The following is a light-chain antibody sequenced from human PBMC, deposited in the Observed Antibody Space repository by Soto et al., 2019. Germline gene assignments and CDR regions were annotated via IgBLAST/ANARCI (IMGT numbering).Light chain of an antibody. CDR1: SSNIGSNT. V-gene: IGLV1-44*01. Sequence: QSVLTQPPSASGTPGQRVTISCSGSSSNIGSNTVNWYQQLPGTAPKLLIYSNNQRPSGVPDRFSGSKPGTSASQAISGLQSEDEADYYCAAWDDSLNGLVFGTGTKVTVL. J-gene: IGLJ1*01. CDR3: AAWDDSLNGLV. CDR2: SNN.